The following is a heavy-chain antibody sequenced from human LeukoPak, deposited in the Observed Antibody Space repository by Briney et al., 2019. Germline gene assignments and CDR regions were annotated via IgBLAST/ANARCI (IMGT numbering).Heavy chain of an antibody. V-gene: IGHV4-59*08. CDR2: IYYSGST. D-gene: IGHD6-13*01. Sequence: SETLSPTCTVSGGSINNFFWNWVRQPPGKGLEWIGYIYYSGSTNYNPSLKSRVTISVDTSKNQFSLKLRSVTAADTAVYYCARGTASDTHWGQGALVTVSS. CDR3: ARGTASDTH. CDR1: GGSINNFF. J-gene: IGHJ4*02.